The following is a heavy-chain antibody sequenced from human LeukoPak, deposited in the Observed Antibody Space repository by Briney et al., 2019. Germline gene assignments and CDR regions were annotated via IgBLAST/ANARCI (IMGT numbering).Heavy chain of an antibody. CDR1: GDSISNDNW. D-gene: IGHD3-16*01. V-gene: IGHV4-4*02. CDR2: IYHSGST. CDR3: ARVGVGNWFDP. J-gene: IGHJ5*02. Sequence: PSETLSLTCAVSGDSISNDNWWSWVRQPPGKGLEWIGEIYHSGSTNFNPSLKSRVTISVDKSKNQLSLKLTSVTAADTAVYYCARVGVGNWFDPWGQGTLVTVS.